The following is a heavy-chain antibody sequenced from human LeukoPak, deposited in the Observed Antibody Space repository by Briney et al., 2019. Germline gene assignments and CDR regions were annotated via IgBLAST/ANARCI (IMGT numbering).Heavy chain of an antibody. J-gene: IGHJ4*02. CDR3: TTSGVLTGYYLREFDY. Sequence: KSGGSLRLSCAASGFTFSNVWMSWVRQAPGKGLEWVGRIKSKTDGGTTDYAAPVKGRFTISRDDSKNTLYLQMNSLKDEDTAVYYCTTSGVLTGYYLREFDYWGQGTLVTVSS. CDR2: IKSKTDGGTT. V-gene: IGHV3-15*01. D-gene: IGHD3-9*01. CDR1: GFTFSNVW.